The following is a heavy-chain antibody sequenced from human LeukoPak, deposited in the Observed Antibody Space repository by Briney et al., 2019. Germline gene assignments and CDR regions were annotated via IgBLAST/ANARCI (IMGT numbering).Heavy chain of an antibody. D-gene: IGHD2-2*02. CDR1: GGTFSSYA. CDR2: IIPIFGTA. CDR3: AREYCDSIRCYSGDY. Sequence: SVKVSCKASGGTFSSYAISWVRQAPGQGLEWMGGIIPIFGTANYAQKFQGRVTITADESTSTAYMELSSLRSEDTAVYYCAREYCDSIRCYSGDYWGQGTLVTVSS. V-gene: IGHV1-69*13. J-gene: IGHJ4*02.